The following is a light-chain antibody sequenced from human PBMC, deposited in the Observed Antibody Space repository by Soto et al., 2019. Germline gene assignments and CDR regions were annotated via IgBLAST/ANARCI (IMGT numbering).Light chain of an antibody. CDR2: SAS. J-gene: IGKJ4*01. CDR3: QQLNGYQLA. CDR1: QGMSTY. Sequence: DIQLTQSPSFLSASVGDTVTITCRASQGMSTYLAWYQQKPGKVPKLLIRSASTLQSGVTHRFSGGGSGTEFPLTISPLQPDDYGIYYCQQLNGYQLAFGGGTNVEIK. V-gene: IGKV1-9*01.